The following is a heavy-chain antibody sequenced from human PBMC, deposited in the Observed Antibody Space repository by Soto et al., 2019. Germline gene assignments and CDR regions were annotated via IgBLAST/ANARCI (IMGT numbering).Heavy chain of an antibody. CDR2: ISSSSSYI. V-gene: IGHV3-21*01. Sequence: GSLRLSCAASGFTFSSYSMNWVRQAPGKGLEWVSSISSSSSYIYYADSVKGRFTISRDNAKNSLYLQMNSLRAEDTAVYYCARDPSPPYCSSTSCSRSQLADYYYYGMDVWGQGTTVTVSS. CDR3: ARDPSPPYCSSTSCSRSQLADYYYYGMDV. D-gene: IGHD2-2*01. CDR1: GFTFSSYS. J-gene: IGHJ6*02.